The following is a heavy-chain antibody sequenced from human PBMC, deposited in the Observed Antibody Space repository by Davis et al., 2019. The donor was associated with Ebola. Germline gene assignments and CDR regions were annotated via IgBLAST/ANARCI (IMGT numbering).Heavy chain of an antibody. Sequence: GESLKISCAASGFTFSSTYAMSWVRQVPGKGLEWVSTISGSGVTTHYADSVKGRFTISRATSKNTLYLHMRSLRAEDTAVYYCARGYSTGWFYFEYWGQGTLVTVSS. CDR3: ARGYSTGWFYFEY. D-gene: IGHD6-19*01. CDR2: ISGSGVTT. CDR1: GFTFSSTYA. J-gene: IGHJ4*02. V-gene: IGHV3-23*01.